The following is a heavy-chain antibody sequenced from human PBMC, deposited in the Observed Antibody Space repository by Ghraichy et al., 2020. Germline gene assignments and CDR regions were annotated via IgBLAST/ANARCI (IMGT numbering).Heavy chain of an antibody. CDR2: ISAYNGNT. J-gene: IGHJ6*02. CDR1: GYTFTSYG. D-gene: IGHD2-21*02. V-gene: IGHV1-18*04. Sequence: ASVKVSCKASGYTFTSYGISWVRQAPGQGLEWMGWISAYNGNTNYAQKLQGRVTMTTDTSTSTAYMELRSLRSDDTAVYYCARKYCGGDCDPLGYYGMDVWGQGTTVTVSS. CDR3: ARKYCGGDCDPLGYYGMDV.